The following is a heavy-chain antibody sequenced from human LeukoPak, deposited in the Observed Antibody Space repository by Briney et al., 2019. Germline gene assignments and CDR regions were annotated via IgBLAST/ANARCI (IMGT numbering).Heavy chain of an antibody. CDR3: ARGIYYYGSGSYYKGNYYYYYMDV. Sequence: SETLSLTCAVYGGSFSGYYWSWIRQPPGKGLEWIGEINHSGSTKYNPSLKSRVTISVDTSKNQFSLKLSSVTAADTAVYYCARGIYYYGSGSYYKGNYYYYYMDVWGKGTTVTVSS. V-gene: IGHV4-34*01. D-gene: IGHD3-10*01. J-gene: IGHJ6*03. CDR2: INHSGST. CDR1: GGSFSGYY.